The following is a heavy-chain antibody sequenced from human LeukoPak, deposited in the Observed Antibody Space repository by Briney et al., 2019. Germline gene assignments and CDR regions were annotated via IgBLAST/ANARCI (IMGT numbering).Heavy chain of an antibody. CDR3: ARARGDYLYYYGMDV. CDR1: GGSISSYY. D-gene: IGHD4-17*01. V-gene: IGHV4-59*08. J-gene: IGHJ6*02. CDR2: IYYSGST. Sequence: PSETLSLTCTVSGGSISSYYWSWLRQPPGKGLEWIGYIYYSGSTNYNPSLKSRVTISVDTSKNQFSLKLSSVTAAVTAVYYCARARGDYLYYYGMDVWGQGTTVTVSS.